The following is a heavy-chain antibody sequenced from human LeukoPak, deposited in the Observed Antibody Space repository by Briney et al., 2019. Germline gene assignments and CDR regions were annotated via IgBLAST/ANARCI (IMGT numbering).Heavy chain of an antibody. J-gene: IGHJ4*02. Sequence: PGGSLRLSCAASGFTFSSYWMNWVRQAPGKGLEWVSSISSSSNYIHYADSVKGRFTISRDNAKNSLYLQMNSLRAEDTAVYFCARGTLGAWGWWGQGTLVTVSA. CDR2: ISSSSNYI. D-gene: IGHD6-19*01. CDR3: ARGTLGAWGW. V-gene: IGHV3-21*01. CDR1: GFTFSSYW.